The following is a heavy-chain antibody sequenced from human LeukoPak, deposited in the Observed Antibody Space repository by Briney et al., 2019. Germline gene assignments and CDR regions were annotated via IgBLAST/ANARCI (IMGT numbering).Heavy chain of an antibody. J-gene: IGHJ4*02. CDR2: IWYDGSNK. V-gene: IGHV3-33*01. CDR1: GFTFSSYG. CDR3: ARLSDSSGTPRSDY. Sequence: PGRSLRLSCAASGFTFSSYGMHWVRQAPGKGLEWVAVIWYDGSNKYYADSVKGRFTISRDNSKNTLYLQMNSLRAEDTAVYYCARLSDSSGTPRSDYWGQGTLVTVSS. D-gene: IGHD3-22*01.